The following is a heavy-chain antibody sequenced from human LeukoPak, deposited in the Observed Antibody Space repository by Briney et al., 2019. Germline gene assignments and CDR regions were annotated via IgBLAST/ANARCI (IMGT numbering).Heavy chain of an antibody. V-gene: IGHV3-23*01. CDR2: ITGSGSGT. Sequence: GGSLRLSCEVSGVTFSSYAMSWVRQAPGKGLEWVSAITGSGSGTFYADSVKGRFTISRDNSKNTLFLQMNSLRAEDTAIYYCAKDRVDTEWGQGTLVTVSS. CDR1: GVTFSSYA. J-gene: IGHJ4*02. D-gene: IGHD5-18*01. CDR3: AKDRVDTE.